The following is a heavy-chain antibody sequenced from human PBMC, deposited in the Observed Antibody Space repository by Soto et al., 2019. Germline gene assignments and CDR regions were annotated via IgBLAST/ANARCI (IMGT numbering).Heavy chain of an antibody. V-gene: IGHV1-3*05. D-gene: IGHD1-26*01. CDR1: GYTFTSYA. J-gene: IGHJ4*02. CDR2: INAGNGNT. Sequence: QVQLVQSGAEEKKPGASVKVSCKASGYTFTSYAMHWVRQAPGQRLEWMGWINAGNGNTKYSQKVQGRVTITRDTSASTAYMELSSLRSEDTAVYYCARDCVGATCTLDYWGQGTLVTVSS. CDR3: ARDCVGATCTLDY.